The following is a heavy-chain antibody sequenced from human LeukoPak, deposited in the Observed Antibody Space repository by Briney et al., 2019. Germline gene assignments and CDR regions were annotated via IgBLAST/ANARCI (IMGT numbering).Heavy chain of an antibody. J-gene: IGHJ4*02. CDR2: ISWNSGSI. CDR3: ARDPLWFGINY. V-gene: IGHV3-9*01. D-gene: IGHD3-10*01. CDR1: GFTFDDYA. Sequence: PGRSLRLSCAASGFTFDDYAMHWVRQAPGKGLEWVSGISWNSGSIGYADSVKGRFTISRDNAKNSLYLQMNSLRAEDTAVYYCARDPLWFGINYWGQGTLVTVSS.